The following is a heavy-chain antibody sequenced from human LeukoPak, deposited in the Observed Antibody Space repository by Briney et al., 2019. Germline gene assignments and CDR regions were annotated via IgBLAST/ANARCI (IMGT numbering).Heavy chain of an antibody. CDR1: GGSISSSSYY. CDR2: IYYSGGT. CDR3: ARGVEGFDY. Sequence: PSETLSLTCTVSGGSISSSSYYWGWIRQPPGKGLEWIGSIYYSGGTYYNPSRKSGVTISVDTSKKQFSLKLSSVTAADTVVYYCARGVEGFDYWGQGTLVTVSS. J-gene: IGHJ4*02. V-gene: IGHV4-39*07.